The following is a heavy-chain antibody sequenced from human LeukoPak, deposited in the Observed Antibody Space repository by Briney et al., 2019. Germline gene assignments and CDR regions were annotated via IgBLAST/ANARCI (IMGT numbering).Heavy chain of an antibody. Sequence: PGGSLRLSCTASGFTFGDYAMSWVRQAPGKGLEWVSAISGSGGSTYYADSVKGRFTISRDNSKNTLYLQMNSLRAEDTAVYYCHYYVFWSGYLDQLGFDYWGQGTLVTVSS. V-gene: IGHV3-23*01. J-gene: IGHJ4*02. D-gene: IGHD3-3*01. CDR3: HYYVFWSGYLDQLGFDY. CDR2: ISGSGGST. CDR1: GFTFGDYA.